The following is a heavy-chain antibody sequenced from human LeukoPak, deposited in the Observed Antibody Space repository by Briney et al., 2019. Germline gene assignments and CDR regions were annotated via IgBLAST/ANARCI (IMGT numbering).Heavy chain of an antibody. V-gene: IGHV5-10-1*01. J-gene: IGHJ5*02. Sequence: GESLRISCKGSGYSFTSYWISWVRQMPGKGLGWMGRIDPSDSYTNCSPSFQGHVTISADKSISTAYLQWSSLKASDAAMYYCARPLVVRGVTENWFDPWGQGTLVTVSS. CDR2: IDPSDSYT. D-gene: IGHD3-10*01. CDR1: GYSFTSYW. CDR3: ARPLVVRGVTENWFDP.